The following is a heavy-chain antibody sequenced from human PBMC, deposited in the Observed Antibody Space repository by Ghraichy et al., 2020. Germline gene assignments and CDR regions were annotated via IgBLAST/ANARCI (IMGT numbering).Heavy chain of an antibody. D-gene: IGHD3/OR15-3a*01. Sequence: GESLNISCAASGLTFSTYPMNWVRQAPGKALEWVSSIGSSGTYTFYADSVKGRFTISRDNSRDTLYLQMNSLRVEDTAIYYCAKGSLVWFGNLEPFDLWGQGTLVTVSS. J-gene: IGHJ4*02. CDR3: AKGSLVWFGNLEPFDL. CDR2: IGSSGTYT. V-gene: IGHV3-23*01. CDR1: GLTFSTYP.